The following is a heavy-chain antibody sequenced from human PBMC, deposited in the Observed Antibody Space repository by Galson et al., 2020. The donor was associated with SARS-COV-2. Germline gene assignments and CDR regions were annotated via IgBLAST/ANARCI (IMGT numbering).Heavy chain of an antibody. CDR3: ASGAFQDY. CDR2: INHSGST. V-gene: IGHV4-34*01. CDR1: GGSFSGYY. Sequence: SQASETLSLTCAVYGGSFSGYYWSWIRQPPGKGLEWIGEINHSGSTNYNPSLKSRVTISVDTSKNQFSLKLSSVTAADTAVYYCASGAFQDYWGQGTLVTVSS. D-gene: IGHD3-16*01. J-gene: IGHJ4*02.